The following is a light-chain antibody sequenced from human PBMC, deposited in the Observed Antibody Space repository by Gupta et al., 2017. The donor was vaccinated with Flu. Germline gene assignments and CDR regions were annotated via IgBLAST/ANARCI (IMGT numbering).Light chain of an antibody. CDR1: QSLLHSNGYNY. Sequence: DIAMTKSPLSMPVTPGEPASISCRSSQSLLHSNGYNYLDWYLQKPGQSPQLLIYLGSNRASGVPDRFSGSGSGTDFTLKISRVEAEDVGVYYCMQALQTPPWTFGQGTKVEIK. CDR2: LGS. J-gene: IGKJ1*01. CDR3: MQALQTPPWT. V-gene: IGKV2-28*01.